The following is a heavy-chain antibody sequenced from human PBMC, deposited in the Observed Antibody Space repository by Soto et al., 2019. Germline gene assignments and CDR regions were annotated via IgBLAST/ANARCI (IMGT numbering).Heavy chain of an antibody. CDR2: IFSSGST. Sequence: SETLSLTCTVSGGSINTFYWSWVRQPAGKGLEWIGRIFSSGSTSFNPSLESRVAMSVDTSKNHFSLNLSSVTAADMDVYYCAREGSYSAYNFAHGIQLWSFDFWGQGALVTVS. D-gene: IGHD5-12*01. V-gene: IGHV4-4*07. CDR3: AREGSYSAYNFAHGIQLWSFDF. CDR1: GGSINTFY. J-gene: IGHJ4*02.